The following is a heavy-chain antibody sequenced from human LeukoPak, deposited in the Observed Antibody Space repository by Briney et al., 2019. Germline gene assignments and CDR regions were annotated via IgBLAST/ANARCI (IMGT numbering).Heavy chain of an antibody. CDR2: MNPNSGNT. CDR1: GYTFTSYD. V-gene: IGHV1-8*01. J-gene: IGHJ6*03. D-gene: IGHD2-2*01. CDR3: ARGADCSSTSCPWYYYYYMDV. Sequence: ASVKVSCKASGYTFTSYDINWVRQATGQGLEWMGWMNPNSGNTGYAQKFQGRVTMTRNTSISTAYMELSSLRSEDTAVYYCARGADCSSTSCPWYYYYYMDVWGKGTTVTVSS.